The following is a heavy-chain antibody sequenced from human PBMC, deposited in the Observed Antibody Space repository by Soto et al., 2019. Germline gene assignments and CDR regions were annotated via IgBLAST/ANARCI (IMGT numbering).Heavy chain of an antibody. J-gene: IGHJ4*02. V-gene: IGHV3-74*01. CDR3: ARVMLLYDFWSGYDY. CDR1: GFTFSSYW. D-gene: IGHD3-3*01. CDR2: INSDGSST. Sequence: GGSLRLSCAASGFTFSSYWMHWVRQAPGKGLVWVSRINSDGSSTSYADSVKGRFTISRDNAKNTLYLQMNSLRAEDTAVYYCARVMLLYDFWSGYDYWGQGTLVTVSS.